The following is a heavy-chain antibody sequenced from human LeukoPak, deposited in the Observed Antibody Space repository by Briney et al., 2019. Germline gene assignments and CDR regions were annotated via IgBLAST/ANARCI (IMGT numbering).Heavy chain of an antibody. D-gene: IGHD5-24*01. CDR3: AKDGRWLQSPFDY. V-gene: IGHV3-23*01. Sequence: GGSLRLSCAASGFTFSNYVMSWVRQAPGKGLEWVSAISGSVGSTSYADSVKGRFTISRDNSKNTLYLQMNSLRAEDTAVYYCAKDGRWLQSPFDYWGRGTLVTVSS. CDR2: ISGSVGST. CDR1: GFTFSNYV. J-gene: IGHJ4*02.